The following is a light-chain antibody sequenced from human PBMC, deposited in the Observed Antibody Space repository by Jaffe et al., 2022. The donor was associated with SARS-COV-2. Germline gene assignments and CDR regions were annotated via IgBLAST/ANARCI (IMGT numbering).Light chain of an antibody. CDR1: QDISSY. Sequence: DIQLTQSPSFLSASVGDRVTITCRASQDISSYLAWYQQKPGKAPKLLIYAASTLQSGVPSRFSGSGSGTEFTLTINSLQPEDFATYYCQHLKPFGGGTKVEIK. CDR3: QHLKP. CDR2: AAS. V-gene: IGKV1-9*01. J-gene: IGKJ4*01.